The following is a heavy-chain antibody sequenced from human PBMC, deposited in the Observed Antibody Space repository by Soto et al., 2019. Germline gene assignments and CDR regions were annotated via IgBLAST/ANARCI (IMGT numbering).Heavy chain of an antibody. Sequence: EEQLVESGGGLVQPGGSLRLSCVASGFILSGYDMHVVRQATGEGLEWVSAIGTAGDPYYSGSVKGRFTISRGNAENSVYRQMNSLRAGDTAVYYCARAGDDSSGYYFYAMDVWGPGTTVTVSS. J-gene: IGHJ6*02. D-gene: IGHD6-19*01. CDR2: IGTAGDP. CDR1: GFILSGYD. CDR3: ARAGDDSSGYYFYAMDV. V-gene: IGHV3-13*05.